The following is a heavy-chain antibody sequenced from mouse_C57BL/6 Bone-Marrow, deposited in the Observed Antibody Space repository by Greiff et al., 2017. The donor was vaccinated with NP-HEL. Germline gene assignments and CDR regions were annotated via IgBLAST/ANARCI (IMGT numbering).Heavy chain of an antibody. CDR1: GYTFTSYW. CDR3: ARPRGTNGY. CDR2: IDPSDSYT. D-gene: IGHD1-3*01. V-gene: IGHV1-59*01. Sequence: VQLQQPGAELVRPGTSVKLSCKASGYTFTSYWMHWVKQRPGQGLEWIGVIDPSDSYTNYNQKFKGKATLTVDTSSSTAYMQLSSLTSEDSAVYYCARPRGTNGYWGQGTTLTVSS. J-gene: IGHJ2*01.